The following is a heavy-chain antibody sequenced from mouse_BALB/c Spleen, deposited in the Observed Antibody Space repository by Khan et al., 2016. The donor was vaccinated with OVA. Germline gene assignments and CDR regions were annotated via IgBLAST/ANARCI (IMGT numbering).Heavy chain of an antibody. D-gene: IGHD2-14*01. Sequence: QIQLVQSGSELARPGASVKMSCKASGYTFTSYTMHWVKQRPGQVLEWIGYINPSNGYTNYNQKFKDKATLTADKSSTTAYMQLSSLTSDDSAVYNCVRDGAYHRNDGWFAYWGQGTLVTVSA. V-gene: IGHV1-4*01. J-gene: IGHJ3*01. CDR2: INPSNGYT. CDR1: GYTFTSYT. CDR3: VRDGAYHRNDGWFAY.